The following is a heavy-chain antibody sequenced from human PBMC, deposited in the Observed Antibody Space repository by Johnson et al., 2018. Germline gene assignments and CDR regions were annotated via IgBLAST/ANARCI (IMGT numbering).Heavy chain of an antibody. CDR1: GFTFSSYW. CDR3: ARGSMPGEVQSHYFYGMDV. V-gene: IGHV3-7*01. CDR2: IKQDGSQK. Sequence: EVQLVESGGGLVQPGGSLRLSCAASGFTFSSYWMSWVRQAPGKGLEWVANIKQDGSQKFYVDSLKGRFTISRDNANNSLHLQMNSLRVEDTGVYYCARGSMPGEVQSHYFYGMDVWGQGAAVTVSS. J-gene: IGHJ6*02. D-gene: IGHD3-16*01.